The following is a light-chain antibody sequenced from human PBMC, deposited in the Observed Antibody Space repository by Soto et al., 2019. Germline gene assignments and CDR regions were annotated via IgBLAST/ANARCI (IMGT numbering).Light chain of an antibody. CDR2: EVS. CDR1: SSDIGNYNY. J-gene: IGLJ3*02. Sequence: HSALTQPPSVSGSPGQSVTISCTGTSSDIGNYNYVSWYQQAPGTAPKLMIFEVSNRPSGVPDRFSGSKSGNTASLTISGLQAEDEADYYCASNTGTRVFGGGTKLTVL. V-gene: IGLV2-18*02. CDR3: ASNTGTRV.